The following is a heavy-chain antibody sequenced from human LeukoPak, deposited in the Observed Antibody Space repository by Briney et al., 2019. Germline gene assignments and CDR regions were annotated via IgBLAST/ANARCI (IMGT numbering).Heavy chain of an antibody. D-gene: IGHD6-6*01. V-gene: IGHV5-51*01. Sequence: PGESLKISCKGSGYSFTNYWLGWVRQMPGKGLEWMGIIYPGDSETRSSPSFQGQVTISADKSISTAYLQWSSLKASDTAMYYCARQDSSSPRGGYYYYYGMDVWGQGTTVTVSS. CDR3: ARQDSSSPRGGYYYYYGMDV. J-gene: IGHJ6*02. CDR1: GYSFTNYW. CDR2: IYPGDSET.